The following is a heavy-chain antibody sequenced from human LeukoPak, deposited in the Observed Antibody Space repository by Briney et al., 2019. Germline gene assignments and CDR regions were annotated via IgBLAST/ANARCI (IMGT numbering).Heavy chain of an antibody. J-gene: IGHJ4*02. V-gene: IGHV1-8*03. D-gene: IGHD6-19*01. CDR3: ASGAVADFDY. Sequence: ASVKVSCKASGYTFTTYDINWVRQAAGQGLEWMGWMNSNSGKTGYAQKFQGRVTITRNTSISTAYMELSRLRSDDTAVYYCASGAVADFDYWGQGTLVTVSS. CDR1: GYTFTTYD. CDR2: MNSNSGKT.